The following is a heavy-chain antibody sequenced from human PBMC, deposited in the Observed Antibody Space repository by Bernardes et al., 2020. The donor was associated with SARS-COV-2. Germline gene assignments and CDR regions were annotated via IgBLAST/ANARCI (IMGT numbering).Heavy chain of an antibody. Sequence: SVKVSCKASGCTFSSSAISWVRQAPGQGLEWMGRLIPIFGTANYAQKFQGRVTITADESTSTAYMELSSLRSEDTAVYYCARGHSSSWYNSYYYYGMDVWGQGTTVTVSS. V-gene: IGHV1-69*13. D-gene: IGHD6-13*01. CDR2: LIPIFGTA. J-gene: IGHJ6*02. CDR1: GCTFSSSA. CDR3: ARGHSSSWYNSYYYYGMDV.